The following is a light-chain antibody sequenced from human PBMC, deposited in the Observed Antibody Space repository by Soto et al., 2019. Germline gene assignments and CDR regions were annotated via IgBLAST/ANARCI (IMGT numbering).Light chain of an antibody. V-gene: IGKV1-5*01. CDR3: QQYNNYPWT. J-gene: IGKJ1*01. CDR1: QSITTW. CDR2: DAS. Sequence: DIQMTQSPSTVSAYVGDSVTITCRASQSITTWLAWYQQKLGRAPQLLIYDASSLDSGVPSRFSGSGSGTEFTLTIGSLQPDDFAAYYCQQYNNYPWTFGQGTKVDIK.